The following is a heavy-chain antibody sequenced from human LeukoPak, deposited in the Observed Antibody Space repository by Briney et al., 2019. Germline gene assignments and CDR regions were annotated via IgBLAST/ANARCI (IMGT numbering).Heavy chain of an antibody. CDR1: GGSISSYY. CDR2: IYTTGST. V-gene: IGHV4-4*07. J-gene: IGHJ5*02. D-gene: IGHD2-2*01. CDR3: ARVKLLSLDNRFDP. Sequence: TSETLSLTCTVSGGSISSYYWNWIRQPAGKGLEWIGHIYTTGSTNYNPSLKSRVTMSVDTSKNQFSLKLSSVTAADTAVYYCARVKLLSLDNRFDPRGTGTLVTASS.